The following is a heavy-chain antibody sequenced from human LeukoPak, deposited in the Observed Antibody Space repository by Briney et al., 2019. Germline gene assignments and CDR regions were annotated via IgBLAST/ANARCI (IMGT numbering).Heavy chain of an antibody. V-gene: IGHV3-49*04. Sequence: GGSLRLSCVVSGFIFGDYAMHWVRQAPGKGLEWVGFIRSNSYGGTTDYAASVQGRFTISRDDSKAIAYLQMNSLKTEDTAVYYCTKDYGDYLNAFDIWGQGTMVTVSS. CDR3: TKDYGDYLNAFDI. D-gene: IGHD4-17*01. CDR2: IRSNSYGGTT. J-gene: IGHJ3*02. CDR1: GFIFGDYA.